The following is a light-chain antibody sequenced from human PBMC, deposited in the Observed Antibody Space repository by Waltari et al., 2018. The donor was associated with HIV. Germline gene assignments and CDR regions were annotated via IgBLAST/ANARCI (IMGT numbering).Light chain of an antibody. CDR2: EVS. CDR1: SSDVGGYNY. J-gene: IGLJ3*02. CDR3: SSCAGSNNGV. V-gene: IGLV2-8*01. Sequence: QSALTQPPSASGSPGQSVTISCTGTSSDVGGYNYVSWYQQHPGKAPKLMIYEVSKRPSGVPVRVSGSKSGNTASLTVSGLQAEDEADYYCSSCAGSNNGVFGGGTKLTVL.